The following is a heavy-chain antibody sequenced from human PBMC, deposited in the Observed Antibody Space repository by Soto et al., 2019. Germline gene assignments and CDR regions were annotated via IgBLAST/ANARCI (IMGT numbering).Heavy chain of an antibody. J-gene: IGHJ5*02. Sequence: PSETLSLTCTVSGGSVSSGSYYWSWIRQPPGKGLEWIGYIYYSGSTYYNPSLKSRVTISVDTSKNQFSLKLSSVTAADTAVYYCARSSGDNWFDPWGQGTLVTVSS. D-gene: IGHD3-10*01. CDR2: IYYSGST. V-gene: IGHV4-30-4*08. CDR3: ARSSGDNWFDP. CDR1: GGSVSSGSYY.